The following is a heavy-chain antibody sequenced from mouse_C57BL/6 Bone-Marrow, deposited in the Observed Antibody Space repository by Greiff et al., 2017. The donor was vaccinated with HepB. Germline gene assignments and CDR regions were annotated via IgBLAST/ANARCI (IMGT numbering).Heavy chain of an antibody. CDR2: INPNNGGT. V-gene: IGHV1-18*01. CDR1: GYTFTDYN. Sequence: EVQLQQSGPELVKPGASVKIPCKASGYTFTDYNMDWVKQSHGKSLEWIGDINPNNGGTIYNQKFKGKATLTVDKSSSTAYMELRSLTSEDTAVYYCARSRGSSYYLDYWGQGTTLTVSS. D-gene: IGHD1-1*01. CDR3: ARSRGSSYYLDY. J-gene: IGHJ2*01.